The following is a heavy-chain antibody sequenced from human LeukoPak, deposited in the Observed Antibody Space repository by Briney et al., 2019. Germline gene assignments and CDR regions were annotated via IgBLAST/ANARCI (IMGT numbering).Heavy chain of an antibody. J-gene: IGHJ3*02. CDR3: ARGQFYYFDSSAYLCGAFDI. D-gene: IGHD3-22*01. Sequence: ASVKVSCKASGYTFTDYYIHWVRQAPGQGLEWMGWIKPNSGGANYAQKFQGRVTMTRDTSISTAYMERSRLRSDDTAVYYCARGQFYYFDSSAYLCGAFDIWGQGTMVTVSS. V-gene: IGHV1-2*02. CDR1: GYTFTDYY. CDR2: IKPNSGGA.